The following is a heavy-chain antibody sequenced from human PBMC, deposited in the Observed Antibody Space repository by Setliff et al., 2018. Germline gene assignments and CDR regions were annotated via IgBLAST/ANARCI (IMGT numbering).Heavy chain of an antibody. Sequence: SETLSLTCTVSGASLSSGTYYWGWIRQPPGKGLEWIGRIYYRGDTYYNASLKGRLTISVDTAQNQFSLRRTSVTAADTAVYYCARTGTYSYFDYWGQGALVTVSS. CDR2: IYYRGDT. J-gene: IGHJ4*02. V-gene: IGHV4-39*01. CDR1: GASLSSGTYY. CDR3: ARTGTYSYFDY. D-gene: IGHD1-1*01.